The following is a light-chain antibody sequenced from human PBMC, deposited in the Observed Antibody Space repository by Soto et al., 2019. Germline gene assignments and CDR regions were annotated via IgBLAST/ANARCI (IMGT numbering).Light chain of an antibody. V-gene: IGKV3D-15*01. J-gene: IGKJ1*01. CDR2: GAS. CDR1: QSLSSN. CDR3: QQYNNWPRT. Sequence: EIVMTQSPATLSVSPGERATLSCRASQSLSSNLAWYQQKPGQAPILLIYGASTRATDIPARFSGSGSATEFTLTISSLQSVDFAVYYCQQYNNWPRTVGQGTKVEIK.